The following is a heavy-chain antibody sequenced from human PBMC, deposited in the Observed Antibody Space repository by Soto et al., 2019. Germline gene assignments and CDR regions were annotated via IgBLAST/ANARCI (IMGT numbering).Heavy chain of an antibody. Sequence: GGSLRLSCAASGFTFSSYAMSWVRQAPGKGLEWVSAISGSGGSTYYADSVKGRFTISRDNSKNTLYLQMNSLRAEDTAVYYCAKDVPLGYCSGGSCYPGAFDIWGQGTMVTVSS. CDR3: AKDVPLGYCSGGSCYPGAFDI. D-gene: IGHD2-15*01. J-gene: IGHJ3*02. CDR1: GFTFSSYA. V-gene: IGHV3-23*01. CDR2: ISGSGGST.